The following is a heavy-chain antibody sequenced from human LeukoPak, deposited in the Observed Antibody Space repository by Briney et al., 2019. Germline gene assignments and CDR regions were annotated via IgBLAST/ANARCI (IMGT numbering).Heavy chain of an antibody. CDR2: IYYSGST. V-gene: IGHV4-39*01. J-gene: IGHJ4*02. Sequence: PSETLSLTCTVSGGSISSSSYYWGWIRQPPGKGLEWIGSIYYSGSTYYNTSLKSRVTISVDTSKNQFSLKLSSVTAADTAGYYCATGGYFDYWGQGTLVTVSS. CDR3: ATGGYFDY. CDR1: GGSISSSSYY. D-gene: IGHD3-10*01.